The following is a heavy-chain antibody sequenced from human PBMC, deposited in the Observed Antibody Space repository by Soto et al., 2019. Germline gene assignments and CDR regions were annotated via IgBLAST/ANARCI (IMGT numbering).Heavy chain of an antibody. CDR3: ARTSRLAAGIDY. D-gene: IGHD6-13*01. CDR1: GFTVSSNY. Sequence: GGSLRLSCAASGFTVSSNYMSWVRQAPGKGLEWVSVIHRDGSTHYADSVKGRFTISRDNSKNMVYLQMNSLRAEDTAVYYCARTSRLAAGIDYWGQGTLVTVSS. J-gene: IGHJ4*02. CDR2: IHRDGST. V-gene: IGHV3-66*01.